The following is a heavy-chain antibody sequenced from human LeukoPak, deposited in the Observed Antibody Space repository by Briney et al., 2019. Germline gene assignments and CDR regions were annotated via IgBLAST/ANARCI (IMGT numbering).Heavy chain of an antibody. CDR1: GGSISRGGYY. D-gene: IGHD2-2*01. CDR2: IYYSGST. J-gene: IGHJ4*02. CDR3: ARATDDSTLHGY. V-gene: IGHV4-31*03. Sequence: SQTLSLTCTVSGGSISRGGYYWSWIRQHPGKGLEWIGYIYYSGSTYYNPSLKSRVTISVDTSKNQFSLKLSSVTAADTAVYYCARATDDSTLHGYWGQGTLVTVSS.